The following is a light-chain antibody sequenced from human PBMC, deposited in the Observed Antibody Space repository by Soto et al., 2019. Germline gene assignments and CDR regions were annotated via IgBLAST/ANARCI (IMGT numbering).Light chain of an antibody. Sequence: QSVLTQPPSASGTPGQRVTISCSGSSSNIGSQQLPGTAPKLLIYSYNQRPSGVPDRFSGSKSGTSASLAISGLQSEDEADYYCAAWDDSLTGYVFGTGTKLTVL. CDR2: SYN. J-gene: IGLJ1*01. CDR3: AAWDDSLTGYV. V-gene: IGLV1-44*01. CDR1: SSNIGS.